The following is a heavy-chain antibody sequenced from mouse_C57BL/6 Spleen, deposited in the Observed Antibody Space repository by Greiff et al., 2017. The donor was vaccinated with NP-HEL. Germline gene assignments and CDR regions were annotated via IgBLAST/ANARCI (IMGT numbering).Heavy chain of an antibody. CDR2: IDPANGNT. CDR3: ARIPPGVKED. CDR1: GFNIKNTY. V-gene: IGHV14-3*01. Sequence: VQLKESVAELVRPGASVKLSCTASGFNIKNTYMHWVKQRTEQGLEWIGRIDPANGNTKYAPKFQGKATITADTASNTAYLQLSSLTSEDTASYYCARIPPGVKEDWGQGTTLTFSS. J-gene: IGHJ2*01.